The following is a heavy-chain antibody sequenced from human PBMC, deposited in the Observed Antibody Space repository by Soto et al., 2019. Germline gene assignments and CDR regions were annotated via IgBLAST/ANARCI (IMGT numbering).Heavy chain of an antibody. CDR2: INQDGSEK. CDR3: SPSLDY. J-gene: IGHJ4*02. CDR1: GFTFSSYW. Sequence: GGSLRLSCAASGFTFSSYWMDWVRQAPGKGLEWAANINQDGSEKHYVDSVKGRFTISRDNAKNSLYLQMSSLTAEDSALYYCSPSLDYWGQGTLVTVSS. V-gene: IGHV3-7*01.